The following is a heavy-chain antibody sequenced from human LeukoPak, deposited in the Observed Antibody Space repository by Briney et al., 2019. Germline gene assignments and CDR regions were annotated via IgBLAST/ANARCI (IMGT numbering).Heavy chain of an antibody. J-gene: IGHJ1*01. CDR1: GGSLSPYY. CDR3: ARLDSGDHGNIPH. D-gene: IGHD1-26*01. Sequence: SETLSLTCTVSGGSLSPYYWTWIRQPPGKGLEWIGYIYHTGTTRYNPSLDSRVTISVETSKNQFSLRLNSVTAADTAIYYCARLDSGDHGNIPHWGQGTLVTVSS. V-gene: IGHV4-59*08. CDR2: IYHTGTT.